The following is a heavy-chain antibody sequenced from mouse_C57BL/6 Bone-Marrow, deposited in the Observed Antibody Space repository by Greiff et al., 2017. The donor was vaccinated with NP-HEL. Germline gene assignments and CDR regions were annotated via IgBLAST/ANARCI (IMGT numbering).Heavy chain of an antibody. V-gene: IGHV3-6*01. CDR2: ISYDGSN. D-gene: IGHD2-10*02. CDR1: GYSITSGYY. CDR3: ARAYGNYLDY. Sequence: EVQLQQSGPGLVKPSQSLSLTCSVTGYSITSGYYWNWIRRSPGNQLEWVGPISYDGSNKYSPSLKNRISITRDTSKNQFFLKLNSVTAEDTATYYCARAYGNYLDYWGQGTTLTVSS. J-gene: IGHJ2*01.